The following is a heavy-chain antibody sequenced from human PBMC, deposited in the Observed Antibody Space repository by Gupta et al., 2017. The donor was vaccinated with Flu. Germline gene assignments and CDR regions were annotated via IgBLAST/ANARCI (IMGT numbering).Heavy chain of an antibody. J-gene: IGHJ6*02. Sequence: QVHLVESGGGVVQPGRSLRLSCVASGFTFNSYGMHWVRQAPGKGLEWVAVISYDGSKKYYGDSVKGRFTISRDNSKNTLYLQMNSLRAEDTAVYYCANSFGLVGATSGYYGMDAWGQGTTVTVSS. D-gene: IGHD1-26*01. CDR2: ISYDGSKK. V-gene: IGHV3-30*18. CDR1: GFTFNSYG. CDR3: ANSFGLVGATSGYYGMDA.